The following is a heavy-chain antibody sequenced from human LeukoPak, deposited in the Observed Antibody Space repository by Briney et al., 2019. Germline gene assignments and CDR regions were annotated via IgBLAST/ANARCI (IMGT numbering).Heavy chain of an antibody. J-gene: IGHJ1*01. CDR3: AINSIDRSGWYGDFRH. CDR1: GYTFTSYY. Sequence: ASVKVSCKASGYTFTSYYMHWVRQAPGQGLEWMGWINPNSGGTNYAQKFQGRVTMTRDTSINTAYVEITRLRSDDKAVYYCAINSIDRSGWYGDFRHWGQGTLVIVSS. V-gene: IGHV1-2*02. D-gene: IGHD6-19*01. CDR2: INPNSGGT.